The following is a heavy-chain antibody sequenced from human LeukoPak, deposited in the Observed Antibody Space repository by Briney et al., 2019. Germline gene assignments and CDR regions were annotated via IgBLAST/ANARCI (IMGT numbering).Heavy chain of an antibody. Sequence: GGSLRLSCVASGFTFSSYEMNWVRQAPGKGLEWVSYISPSGSDIKYADSVKGRFSISRDNAMNSLYLQMNSLRANDTAVYYCARDEAGATTEFDSWGQGTLVTVSS. J-gene: IGHJ4*02. D-gene: IGHD1-26*01. CDR1: GFTFSSYE. V-gene: IGHV3-48*03. CDR2: ISPSGSDI. CDR3: ARDEAGATTEFDS.